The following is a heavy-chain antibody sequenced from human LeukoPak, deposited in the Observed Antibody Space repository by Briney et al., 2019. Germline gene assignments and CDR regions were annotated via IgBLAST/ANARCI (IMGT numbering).Heavy chain of an antibody. D-gene: IGHD4-23*01. CDR2: IYSSGST. J-gene: IGHJ4*02. V-gene: IGHV4-4*07. Sequence: SETLSLTCTVSGGSINSYYWSWIRQPAGKGLEWIGRIYSSGSTNYNPSLKSRVSMSVDTSKNQFSLKLSSVTAADTAVYYCARGGKATVVTMWGQGILVTVSS. CDR3: ARGGKATVVTM. CDR1: GGSINSYY.